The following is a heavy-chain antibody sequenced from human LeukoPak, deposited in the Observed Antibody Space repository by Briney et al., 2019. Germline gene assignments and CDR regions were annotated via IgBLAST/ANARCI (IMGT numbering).Heavy chain of an antibody. CDR2: IYHSGST. D-gene: IGHD2-2*01. CDR3: ARIMMSSAAIDY. V-gene: IGHV4-38-2*02. Sequence: SETLSLTCTVSGCSISSGYYWGWIRQPPGKGLEWIGSIYHSGSTYYNPSLKSRVTISVDTSKNQFSLKLSSMTAADTAVYYCARIMMSSAAIDYWGQGTLVSVSS. CDR1: GCSISSGYY. J-gene: IGHJ4*02.